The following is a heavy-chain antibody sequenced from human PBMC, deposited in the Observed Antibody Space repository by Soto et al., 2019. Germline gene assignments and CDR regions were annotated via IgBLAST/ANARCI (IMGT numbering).Heavy chain of an antibody. CDR1: GFTFSSYG. CDR2: IWYDGSNK. V-gene: IGHV3-33*01. D-gene: IGHD5-12*01. Sequence: QVQLVESGGGVVQPGRSLRLSCAASGFTFSSYGMHWVRQAPGKGLEWVAVIWYDGSNKYYADSVKGRFTISRDNSKYGLYLQMNSLRAEDTDVYYCARGLDVATTGWFDPWGQGTLVTVSS. J-gene: IGHJ5*02. CDR3: ARGLDVATTGWFDP.